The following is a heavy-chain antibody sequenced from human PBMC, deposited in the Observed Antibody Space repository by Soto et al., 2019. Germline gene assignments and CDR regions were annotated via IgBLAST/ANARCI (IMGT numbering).Heavy chain of an antibody. J-gene: IGHJ4*02. CDR3: ARVPHIRGQLAPCDY. CDR1: GYTFTSYG. D-gene: IGHD6-6*01. CDR2: ISAYNGNT. V-gene: IGHV1-18*01. Sequence: QVQLVQSGAEVKKPGASVKVSCKASGYTFTSYGISWVRQAPGQGLEWMGWISAYNGNTNHAQKLQGRVTMTTDTSTSTAYMELRSLRSDDTAVYYCARVPHIRGQLAPCDYWGQGTLVTVSS.